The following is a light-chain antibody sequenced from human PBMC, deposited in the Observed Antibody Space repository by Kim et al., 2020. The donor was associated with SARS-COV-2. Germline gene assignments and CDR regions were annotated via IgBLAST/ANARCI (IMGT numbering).Light chain of an antibody. CDR1: SRDVGGYNE. J-gene: IGLJ2*01. CDR2: DVS. Sequence: TSCTGTSRDVGGYNEVSWYQQHPGNAPKLMLYDVSHRPPGVPDRFSGSKSGNTASLTISGLQAADEADYSCCSYAGSYTLVFGGGTQLTVL. CDR3: CSYAGSYTLV. V-gene: IGLV2-11*01.